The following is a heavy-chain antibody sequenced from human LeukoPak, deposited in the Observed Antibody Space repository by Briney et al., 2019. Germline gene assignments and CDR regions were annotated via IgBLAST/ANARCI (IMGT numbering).Heavy chain of an antibody. V-gene: IGHV1-24*01. CDR2: LDPEDGET. CDR3: ATAGYCSGGSCNYYYYYGMDV. CDR1: GYTLTELS. J-gene: IGHJ6*02. D-gene: IGHD2-15*01. Sequence: ASVKVSCKVSGYTLTELSMHWVRQAPGKGLEWMGGLDPEDGETIYAQKFQGRVTMTEVTSTDTAYMELSSLRSEDTAVYYCATAGYCSGGSCNYYYYYGMDVWGQGTTVTVSS.